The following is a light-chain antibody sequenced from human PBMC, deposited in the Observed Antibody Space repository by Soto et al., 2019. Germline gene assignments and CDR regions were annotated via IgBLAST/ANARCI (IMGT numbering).Light chain of an antibody. CDR3: AVGLT. CDR2: GAS. V-gene: IGKV3-20*01. Sequence: EIVLTKSPGTLSLSPGERATLACRASQSVSSSYLAWYQQKLGQAPWLLIYGASSRATGIPDMWSGSGSGTDFSLTISGLVPVDFAVYYCAVGLTFGGRTKVEIK. J-gene: IGKJ4*01. CDR1: QSVSSSY.